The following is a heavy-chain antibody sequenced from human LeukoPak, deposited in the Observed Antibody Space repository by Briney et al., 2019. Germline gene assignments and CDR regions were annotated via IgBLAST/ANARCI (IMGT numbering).Heavy chain of an antibody. D-gene: IGHD4-17*01. J-gene: IGHJ4*02. CDR1: GGSVSSGSYY. CDR2: IYYSGTT. CDR3: ARKVDGVAYFDH. Sequence: SETLPLTCTVSGGSVSSGSYYWSWIRQPPGKGLEWIGYIYYSGTTNYNPSLKSRVTISVDTSKNQFSLKLSSVTAADTAVYYCARKVDGVAYFDHWGQGTLVTVSS. V-gene: IGHV4-61*01.